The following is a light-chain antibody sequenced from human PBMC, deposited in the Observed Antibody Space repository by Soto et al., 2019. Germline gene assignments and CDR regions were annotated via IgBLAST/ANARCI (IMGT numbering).Light chain of an antibody. J-gene: IGLJ1*01. CDR3: LLLYSGNRRV. CDR2: DTN. Sequence: QAVVTQEPSLTVSPGETVTLTCGSSTGTVTSGHYPYWFPQRPGQAPTTLIYDTNNKYSWTPDRFSGSLLGGKAALTLSGAQPEDEGDYYCLLLYSGNRRVFGTGTKLTVL. CDR1: TGTVTSGHY. V-gene: IGLV7-46*01.